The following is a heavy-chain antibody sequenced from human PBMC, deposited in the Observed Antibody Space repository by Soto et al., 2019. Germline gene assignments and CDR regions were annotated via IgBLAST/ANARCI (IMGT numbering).Heavy chain of an antibody. V-gene: IGHV4-34*01. J-gene: IGHJ4*02. CDR3: ARGAFDDYGGDYFDY. Sequence: SETLSLTGAVHGGSFSGYYWTWIRQPPGKGLEWIGEINHSGGANYNPSLKSRLTLSVDTSKNQFSLKVNSVTAADTAMYYCARGAFDDYGGDYFDYWGQGTLVTVSS. CDR1: GGSFSGYY. CDR2: INHSGGA. D-gene: IGHD4-17*01.